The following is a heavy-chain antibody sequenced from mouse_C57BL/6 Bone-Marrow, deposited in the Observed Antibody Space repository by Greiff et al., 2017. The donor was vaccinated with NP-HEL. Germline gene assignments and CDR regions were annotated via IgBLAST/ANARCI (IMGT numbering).Heavy chain of an antibody. CDR3: TMDYGYAMDY. CDR1: GFNIKDDY. D-gene: IGHD1-1*01. CDR2: IDPENGDT. V-gene: IGHV14-4*01. J-gene: IGHJ4*01. Sequence: EVQLKQSGAELVRPGASVKLSCTASGFNIKDDYMHWVKQRPEQGLEWIGWIDPENGDTEYASKFQGKATITADTSSNTAYLQLSSLTSEDTAVYYCTMDYGYAMDYWGQGTSVTVSS.